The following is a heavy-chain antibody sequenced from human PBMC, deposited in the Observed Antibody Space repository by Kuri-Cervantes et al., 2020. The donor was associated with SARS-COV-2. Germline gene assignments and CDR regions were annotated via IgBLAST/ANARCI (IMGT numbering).Heavy chain of an antibody. CDR1: GFTFSSYA. Sequence: GESLKISCAASGFTFSSYAMHWVRQAPGKGLEYVSAISSNGGSTYYADSVKGRFTISRDNSKNTLYLQMNSLRAEDTAVYYCARDKNFWSGSPDAFDIWGQGTMVTVSS. CDR3: ARDKNFWSGSPDAFDI. V-gene: IGHV3-64*04. CDR2: ISSNGGST. J-gene: IGHJ3*02. D-gene: IGHD3-3*01.